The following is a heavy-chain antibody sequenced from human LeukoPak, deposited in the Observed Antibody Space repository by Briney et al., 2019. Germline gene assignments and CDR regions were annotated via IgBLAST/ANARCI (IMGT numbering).Heavy chain of an antibody. V-gene: IGHV3-33*01. J-gene: IGHJ4*02. Sequence: PGVSLRLSCAASGFTFSSYGMHWVRQAPGKGLEWVAVIWYDGSNKYYADSVKGRFTISRDNSKNTLYLQMNSLRAEDTAVYYCARDRGPSNYDFWKPFDYWGQGTLVTVSS. CDR1: GFTFSSYG. CDR3: ARDRGPSNYDFWKPFDY. D-gene: IGHD3-3*01. CDR2: IWYDGSNK.